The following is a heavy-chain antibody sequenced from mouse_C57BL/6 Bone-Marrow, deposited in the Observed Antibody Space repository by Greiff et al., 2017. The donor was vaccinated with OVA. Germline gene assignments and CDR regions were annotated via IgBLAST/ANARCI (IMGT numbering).Heavy chain of an antibody. CDR3: ARHEVGGYYDYDWFAY. D-gene: IGHD2-4*01. V-gene: IGHV1-62-2*01. CDR2: FYPGSGSI. Sequence: QVQLKQSGAELVKPGASVKLSCKASGYTFTEYTIHWVKQRSGQGLEWIGWFYPGSGSIKYNEKFKDKATLTADKSSSTVYMELSRLTSEDSAVYFCARHEVGGYYDYDWFAYWGQGTLVTVSA. J-gene: IGHJ3*01. CDR1: GYTFTEYT.